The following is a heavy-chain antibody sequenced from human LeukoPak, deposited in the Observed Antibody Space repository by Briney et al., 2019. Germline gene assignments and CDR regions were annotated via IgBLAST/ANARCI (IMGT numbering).Heavy chain of an antibody. J-gene: IGHJ4*02. CDR1: GFTFDDYA. V-gene: IGHV3-9*01. CDR3: AKDQFSGEFGY. Sequence: GGSLRLSCAASGFTFDDYAMHWVRQAPGKGLEWVSGISWNSGSIGYADSVKGRFTISRDNSKNTLYLQMNSLRAEDTAVYYCAKDQFSGEFGYWGQGTLVTVSS. CDR2: ISWNSGSI. D-gene: IGHD3-10*01.